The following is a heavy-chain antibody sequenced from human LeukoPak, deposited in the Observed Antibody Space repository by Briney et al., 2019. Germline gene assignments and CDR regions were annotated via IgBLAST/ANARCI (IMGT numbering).Heavy chain of an antibody. D-gene: IGHD2-2*02. CDR3: ARDRYQLLYSAFDI. CDR1: GFTFSSYA. J-gene: IGHJ3*02. Sequence: GGSLRLSCAASGFTFSSYAMHWVRQAPGKGLEWVAVISYDGSNKYYAASVKGRFTISRDNSKNTLYLQMNSLRAEDTAVYYCARDRYQLLYSAFDIWGQGTMVTVSS. CDR2: ISYDGSNK. V-gene: IGHV3-30-3*01.